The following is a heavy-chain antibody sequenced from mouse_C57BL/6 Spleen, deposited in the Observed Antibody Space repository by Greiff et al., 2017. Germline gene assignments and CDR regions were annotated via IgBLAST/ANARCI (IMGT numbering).Heavy chain of an antibody. CDR2: IYPSDSET. J-gene: IGHJ4*01. D-gene: IGHD2-4*01. V-gene: IGHV1-61*01. Sequence: QVQLQQPGAELVRPGSSVKLSCKASGYTFTSYWMDWVKQRPGQGLEWIGNIYPSDSETHYNQKFKDKATLTVDKSSSTAYMQLSSLTSEDSAVYYCARGGIDYLYAMDYWGQGTSVTVSS. CDR3: ARGGIDYLYAMDY. CDR1: GYTFTSYW.